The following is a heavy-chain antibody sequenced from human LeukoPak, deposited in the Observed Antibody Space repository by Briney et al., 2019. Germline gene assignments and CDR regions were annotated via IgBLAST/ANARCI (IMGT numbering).Heavy chain of an antibody. D-gene: IGHD6-19*01. CDR2: ISAYNGNT. V-gene: IGHV1-18*01. CDR1: GGTFSSYA. J-gene: IGHJ4*02. CDR3: ARVSSGWYDHSDY. Sequence: ASVKVSCKASGGTFSSYAISWVRQAPGQGLEWMGWISAYNGNTNYAQKLQGRVTMTTDTSTSTAYMELRSLRSDDTAVYYCARVSSGWYDHSDYWGQGTLVTVSS.